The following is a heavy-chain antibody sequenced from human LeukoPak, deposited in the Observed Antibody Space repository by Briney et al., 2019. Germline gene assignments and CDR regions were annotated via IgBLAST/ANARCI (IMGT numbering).Heavy chain of an antibody. CDR3: ARSSHILTENGMDV. D-gene: IGHD3-9*01. J-gene: IGHJ6*02. Sequence: SETLSLTCTVAGGSISSSNDYWGWVRQPPGKGLEWIATIYYIGSTQYNPSLKSRVTISVDTSKNQFSLNINSVTAADTAVYYCARSSHILTENGMDVWGQGTTVTVSS. CDR1: GGSISSSNDY. V-gene: IGHV4-39*07. CDR2: IYYIGST.